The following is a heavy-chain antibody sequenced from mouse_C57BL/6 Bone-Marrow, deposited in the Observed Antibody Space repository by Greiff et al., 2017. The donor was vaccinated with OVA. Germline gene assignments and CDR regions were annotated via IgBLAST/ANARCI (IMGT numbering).Heavy chain of an antibody. V-gene: IGHV10-1*01. CDR2: IRSKSNNYAT. CDR1: GFSFNTYA. CDR3: VGHGFIYYNGSGYGARAMDY. D-gene: IGHD1-1*01. Sequence: EVQLVESGGGLVQPKGSLKLSCAASGFSFNTYAMNWVRQAPGKGLEWVARIRSKSNNYATYYADSVKDRFTISRDDSESMLYLKMNNLKTEDTAMYYCVGHGFIYYNGSGYGARAMDYWGQGTSVTVSS. J-gene: IGHJ4*01.